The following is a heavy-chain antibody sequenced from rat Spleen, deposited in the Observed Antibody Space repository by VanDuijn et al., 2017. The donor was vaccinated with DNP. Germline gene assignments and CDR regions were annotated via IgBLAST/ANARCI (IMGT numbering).Heavy chain of an antibody. Sequence: EVQLVESGGGVVRPGRSLQVSCAASGFTFSAYYMAWVRQAPGKGLEWVAYIGSPAYAPYHGDSVKGQFTTSRNNAKSTIYLQMNSLRSEDIATYYCARREYDGYYPFAYWGQGTLVTVSS. D-gene: IGHD1-12*03. CDR2: IGSPAYAP. CDR3: ARREYDGYYPFAY. CDR1: GFTFSAYY. V-gene: IGHV5-22*01. J-gene: IGHJ3*01.